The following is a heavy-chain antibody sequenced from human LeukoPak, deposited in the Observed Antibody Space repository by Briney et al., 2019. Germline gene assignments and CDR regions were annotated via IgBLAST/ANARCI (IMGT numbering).Heavy chain of an antibody. J-gene: IGHJ4*02. D-gene: IGHD3-22*01. CDR2: IYHSGST. CDR1: GGSISSSNW. V-gene: IGHV4-4*02. Sequence: SGTLSLTCAVSGGSISSSNWWSWVRQPPGKGLEWIGEIYHSGSTNYNPSLKSRVTISVDKSKNQFSLKLSSVTAADTAVYYCARPLQPYYDSSGYYFGYWGQGTLVTVSS. CDR3: ARPLQPYYDSSGYYFGY.